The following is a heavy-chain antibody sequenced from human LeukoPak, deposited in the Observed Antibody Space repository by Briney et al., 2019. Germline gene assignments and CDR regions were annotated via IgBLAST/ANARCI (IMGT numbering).Heavy chain of an antibody. CDR3: AKDDLAAQRGPFDY. Sequence: GGSLRLSCAASGFTFSSYEMNWVRQAPGKGLEWVSYISSSGSTIYYADSVKGRFTISRDNAKNSLYLQMNSLRAEDTAVYYCAKDDLAAQRGPFDYWGQGTLVTVSS. CDR2: ISSSGSTI. CDR1: GFTFSSYE. V-gene: IGHV3-48*03. J-gene: IGHJ4*02. D-gene: IGHD5-24*01.